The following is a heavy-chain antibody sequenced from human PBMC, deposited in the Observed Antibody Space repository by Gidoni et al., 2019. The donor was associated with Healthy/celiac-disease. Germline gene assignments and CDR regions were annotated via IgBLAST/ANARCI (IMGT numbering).Heavy chain of an antibody. CDR2: IKQDGSEK. CDR3: ARVGWGFWSYGSGPSNWFDP. CDR1: GFTFSRYW. Sequence: EVQLVESGGGLVQPGGSLRLSCAASGFTFSRYWMSWVRQAPGKGLEWVANIKQDGSEKYYVDSVKGRFTISRDNAKNSLYLQMNSLRAEDTAVYYCARVGWGFWSYGSGPSNWFDPWGQGTLVTVSS. J-gene: IGHJ5*02. V-gene: IGHV3-7*01. D-gene: IGHD3-10*01.